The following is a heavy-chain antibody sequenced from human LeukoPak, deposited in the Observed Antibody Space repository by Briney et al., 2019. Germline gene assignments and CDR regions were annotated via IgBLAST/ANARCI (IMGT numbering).Heavy chain of an antibody. CDR3: TRDTIDY. CDR1: GFIFSEYY. CDR2: ISNSGGTT. V-gene: IGHV3-11*01. Sequence: PGGSLRLSCAASGFIFSEYYMGWIRQAPGKGLEWVSYISNSGGTTYYADSVKGRFTISRDDAKNSLYLQMNSLRAEDTAVYYCTRDTIDYWGQGTLVTVSS. J-gene: IGHJ4*02.